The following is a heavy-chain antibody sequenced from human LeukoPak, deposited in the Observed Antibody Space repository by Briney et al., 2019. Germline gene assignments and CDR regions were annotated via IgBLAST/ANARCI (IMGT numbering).Heavy chain of an antibody. CDR2: IYYSGST. Sequence: SETLSLTCTVSGVSISSYYWSWIRQPPGKGLEWVGYIYYSGSTNYNPSLKSRVTISVDTSKNQFSLKLSSVTAADTAVYYCARVHSPIRRFLEWSLGSYYYYGMDVWGQGTTVTVSS. CDR1: GVSISSYY. V-gene: IGHV4-59*01. J-gene: IGHJ6*02. D-gene: IGHD3-3*01. CDR3: ARVHSPIRRFLEWSLGSYYYYGMDV.